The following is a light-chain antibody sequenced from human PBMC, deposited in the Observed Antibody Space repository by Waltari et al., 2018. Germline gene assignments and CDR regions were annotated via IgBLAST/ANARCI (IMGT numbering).Light chain of an antibody. Sequence: QLVLTQPPSAPGTPGQRVSISFSGSSPNFGGITVTGYQQLPGTAPKLLIYNNNQRPSGVPDRFSGSKSGTSASLAISGLQSEDEADYYCAAGDDSLNGVVFGGGTKLTVL. CDR1: SPNFGGIT. J-gene: IGLJ2*01. CDR2: NNN. CDR3: AAGDDSLNGVV. V-gene: IGLV1-44*01.